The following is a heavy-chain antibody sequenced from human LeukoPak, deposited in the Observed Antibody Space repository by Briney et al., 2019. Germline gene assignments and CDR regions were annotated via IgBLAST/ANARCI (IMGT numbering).Heavy chain of an antibody. D-gene: IGHD2-15*01. CDR1: GFTFDDYA. V-gene: IGHV3-43*02. CDR2: VRGDGGST. J-gene: IGHJ3*02. Sequence: PGGSLRLSCAASGFTFDDYAMHWVRQAPGKGLEWVSLVRGDGGSTYNADSVKGRFTISRDNSKNSLYLQMNSLRTEDTALYYCAKGKYCSGANCFDAFDIWGQGTMVTVSS. CDR3: AKGKYCSGANCFDAFDI.